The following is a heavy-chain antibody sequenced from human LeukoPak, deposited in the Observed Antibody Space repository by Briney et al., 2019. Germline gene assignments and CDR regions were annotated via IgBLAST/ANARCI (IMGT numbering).Heavy chain of an antibody. CDR1: GFTFSSYW. CDR3: ARGAIRLDDAFDI. Sequence: PGGSLRLSCVASGFTFSSYWMHWVRQPPGKGLVGVSRIYSDGSSTSYADSVKGRFTISRDNAKSTLYLQMNSLRAEDTAVYYCARGAIRLDDAFDIWGQGTMVTVSS. V-gene: IGHV3-74*01. D-gene: IGHD5-12*01. J-gene: IGHJ3*02. CDR2: IYSDGSST.